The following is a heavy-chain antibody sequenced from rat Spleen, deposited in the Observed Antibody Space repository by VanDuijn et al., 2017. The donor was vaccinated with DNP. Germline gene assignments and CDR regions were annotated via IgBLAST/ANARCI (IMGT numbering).Heavy chain of an antibody. J-gene: IGHJ2*01. CDR2: ISWGGSST. Sequence: EVQLVESDGGLVQPGRSLKLSCAASGFTFSNYYVAWVRQAPKNGLEWVASISWGGSSTYYPDNVKGRLTISRDNGKNDLYLQMNNLRSEDTAIYYCTRGTRRVGDYWGQGVMVTVSS. V-gene: IGHV5-7*01. CDR3: TRGTRRVGDY. D-gene: IGHD1-11*01. CDR1: GFTFSNYY.